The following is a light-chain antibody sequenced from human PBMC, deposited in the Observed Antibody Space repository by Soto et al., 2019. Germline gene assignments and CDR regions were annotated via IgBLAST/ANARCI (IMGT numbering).Light chain of an antibody. V-gene: IGKV3-20*01. Sequence: EIVLTQSPGTLSLSPGERATLSCRTSQSVSSSYLAWSHQKPGQAPRLLIHVASSRATGIPDRFSGSGSGTDFTLTISRLEPEDFAVYYCQQYGSSPPWTFGQGTKVEIK. CDR1: QSVSSSY. CDR3: QQYGSSPPWT. CDR2: VAS. J-gene: IGKJ1*01.